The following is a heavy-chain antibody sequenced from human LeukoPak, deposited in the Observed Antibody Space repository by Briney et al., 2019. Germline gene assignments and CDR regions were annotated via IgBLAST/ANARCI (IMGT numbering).Heavy chain of an antibody. CDR1: GGSISSYY. J-gene: IGHJ5*02. CDR3: ARQGYDFWSGTSGWWFDP. D-gene: IGHD3-3*01. Sequence: SETLSLTCTVSGGSISSYYWSWIRQPAGKGLEWIGRIYTSGSTNYNPSLKSRITMSVDTSKNQFSLKLSSVTAADTAVYYCARQGYDFWSGTSGWWFDPWGQGTLVTVSS. V-gene: IGHV4-4*07. CDR2: IYTSGST.